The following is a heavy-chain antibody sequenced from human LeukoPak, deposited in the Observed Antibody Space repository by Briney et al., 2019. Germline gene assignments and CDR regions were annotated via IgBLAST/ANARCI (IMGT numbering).Heavy chain of an antibody. V-gene: IGHV3-74*01. D-gene: IGHD5-24*01. CDR2: FKNDGSSA. J-gene: IGHJ1*01. CDR1: GFTSSDYW. Sequence: GGSLRLSCAVSGFTSSDYWMHWVRQAPGKGLVWVSRFKNDGSSATYADSVKGRFTTSRDEAKNTLYLQMNSLRVEDTAVYYCARLTRVGYNSYVYWGQGTLVTVSS. CDR3: ARLTRVGYNSYVY.